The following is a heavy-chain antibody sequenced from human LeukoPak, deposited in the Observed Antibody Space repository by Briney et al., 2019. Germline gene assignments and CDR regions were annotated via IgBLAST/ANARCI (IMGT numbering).Heavy chain of an antibody. Sequence: GASVKVSCKASGGTFSSYAISWVRQAPGQGLEWMGRIIPILGIAHYAQKFKGRVTITADKSTSTAYMELSSLRSEDTAVYYCASNYDDDPDYWGQGTLVPVSS. CDR3: ASNYDDDPDY. V-gene: IGHV1-69*04. D-gene: IGHD3-22*01. CDR2: IIPILGIA. J-gene: IGHJ4*02. CDR1: GGTFSSYA.